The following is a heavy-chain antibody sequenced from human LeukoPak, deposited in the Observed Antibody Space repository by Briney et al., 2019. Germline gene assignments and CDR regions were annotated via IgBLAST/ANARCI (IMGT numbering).Heavy chain of an antibody. CDR1: GGSFSGYY. Sequence: SETLYLTCAVYGGSFSGYYWSWIRQPPGKGLEWIGEINHSGSTNYNPSLKSRVTISVDTSKNQFSLKLSSVTAADTAVYYCATTTIFGVDYYYYYYGMDVWGQGTTVTVSS. D-gene: IGHD3-3*01. CDR2: INHSGST. V-gene: IGHV4-34*01. CDR3: ATTTIFGVDYYYYYYGMDV. J-gene: IGHJ6*02.